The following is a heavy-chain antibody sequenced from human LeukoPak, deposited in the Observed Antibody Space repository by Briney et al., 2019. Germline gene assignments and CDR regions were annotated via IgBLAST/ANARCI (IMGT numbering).Heavy chain of an antibody. CDR2: INHSGST. D-gene: IGHD2-15*01. V-gene: IGHV4-34*01. CDR3: ARGGPPYCSGGSCYSNWFDP. CDR1: GGSFSGYY. J-gene: IGHJ5*02. Sequence: PSETLSLTCAVYGGSFSGYYWSWIRQPPGKGLEWIGEINHSGSTNYNPSLKSRVTISVDTSKNQFSLKLSYVTAADTAVYYCARGGPPYCSGGSCYSNWFDPWGQGTLVTVSS.